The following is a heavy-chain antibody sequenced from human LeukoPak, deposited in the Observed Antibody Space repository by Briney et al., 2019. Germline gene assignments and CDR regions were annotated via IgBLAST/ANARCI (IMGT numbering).Heavy chain of an antibody. CDR3: ATWAFYHSLDV. CDR2: INKDGSAT. J-gene: IGHJ6*02. CDR1: GFTFDAYA. Sequence: GGSLRLSCEASGFTFDAYAMHWVRQAPGKGLEWVSLINKDGSATYYADSVKGRFTISRDNSKNSLYLQMNCLRSEDTALYYCATWAFYHSLDVWGQGTTVTVSS. D-gene: IGHD1-26*01. V-gene: IGHV3-43*02.